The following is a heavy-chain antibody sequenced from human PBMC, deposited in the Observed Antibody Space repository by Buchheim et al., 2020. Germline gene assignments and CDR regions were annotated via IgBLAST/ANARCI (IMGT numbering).Heavy chain of an antibody. CDR1: GGSVTSGGSVTSGSHY. CDR2: LYYSGTT. J-gene: IGHJ5*02. Sequence: QVQLQESGPRLVKPSETLSLTCTVSGGSVTSGGSVTSGSHYWSWIRQSPGKGLEWIGYLYYSGTTNYNPSRKSRATISVDTSKNQFSLKLRSVTAADTAVYYCAREVIMLTRFDPWGQGTL. D-gene: IGHD3-10*01. V-gene: IGHV4-61*01. CDR3: AREVIMLTRFDP.